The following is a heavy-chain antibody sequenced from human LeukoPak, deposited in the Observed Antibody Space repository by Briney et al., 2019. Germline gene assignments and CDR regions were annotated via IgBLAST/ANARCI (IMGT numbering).Heavy chain of an antibody. CDR3: ARRKSIALAFDM. J-gene: IGHJ3*02. D-gene: IGHD3-16*02. V-gene: IGHV4-59*08. CDR2: IYYSGST. CDR1: GGSISSYY. Sequence: SETLSLTCTVSGGSISSYYWSWIQQPPGKGLEWIGYIYYSGSTNYNPSLKSRVTISVDTSKNQFSLKLSSVTAADTAVYYCARRKSIALAFDMWGQGTMVTVSS.